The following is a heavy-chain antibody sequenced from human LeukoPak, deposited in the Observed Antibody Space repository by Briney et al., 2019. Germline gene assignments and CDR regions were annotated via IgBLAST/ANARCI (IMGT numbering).Heavy chain of an antibody. CDR2: ISTDGSSN. V-gene: IGHV3-74*01. Sequence: PGGSLRLSCAASGFTFSGYWMHWVRQAPGKGLVWVSRISTDGSSNTYADSVKGRFTISRDNAKNTLYLQMNRLRAEDTAVYYCARGRLTSSWYYFDYWGQGTLVTVSS. CDR1: GFTFSGYW. D-gene: IGHD6-19*01. CDR3: ARGRLTSSWYYFDY. J-gene: IGHJ4*02.